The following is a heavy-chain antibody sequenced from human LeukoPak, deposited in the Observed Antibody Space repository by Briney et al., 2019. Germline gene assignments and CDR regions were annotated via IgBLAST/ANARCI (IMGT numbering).Heavy chain of an antibody. D-gene: IGHD2-15*01. CDR3: ATTLGYCSGGSCYSECYFDY. Sequence: PGGSLRLSCAASGFTFSSYSMNWVRQAPGKGLEWVSSISSSSSYIYYADSVKGRFTISRDNAKNSLYLQMNSLRAEDTAVYYCATTLGYCSGGSCYSECYFDYWGQGTLVTVSS. CDR2: ISSSSSYI. J-gene: IGHJ4*02. V-gene: IGHV3-21*01. CDR1: GFTFSSYS.